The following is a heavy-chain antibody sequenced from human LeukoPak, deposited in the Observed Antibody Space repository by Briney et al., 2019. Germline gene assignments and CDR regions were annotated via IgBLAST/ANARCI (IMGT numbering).Heavy chain of an antibody. V-gene: IGHV3-21*01. J-gene: IGHJ6*02. CDR1: VFTFSSYS. CDR3: ARDSWLQYQLLAGYYGMDV. D-gene: IGHD2-2*01. CDR2: ISSSSSNI. Sequence: PVGSLRLSSAASVFTFSSYSMNWVRQTPGKELEWVSSISSSSSNIYYADSVKGRFTISRDNAKNSLYLQMNSLRAEDTAVYYCARDSWLQYQLLAGYYGMDVWGQGTTVTVSS.